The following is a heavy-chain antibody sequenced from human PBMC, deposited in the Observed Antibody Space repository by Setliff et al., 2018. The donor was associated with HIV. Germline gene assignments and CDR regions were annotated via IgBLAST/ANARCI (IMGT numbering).Heavy chain of an antibody. CDR2: IFSSGST. J-gene: IGHJ4*02. D-gene: IGHD1-26*01. Sequence: SETLSLTCTVSGYSIRSHYWSWIRQPPGKELAWIGYIFSSGSTTYNPSLESRVTISIDTSKNQFSLKVSSVTAADTAVYYCARGWEWGAPLDYWGQGTLVTGSS. CDR3: ARGWEWGAPLDY. CDR1: GYSIRSHY. V-gene: IGHV4-59*11.